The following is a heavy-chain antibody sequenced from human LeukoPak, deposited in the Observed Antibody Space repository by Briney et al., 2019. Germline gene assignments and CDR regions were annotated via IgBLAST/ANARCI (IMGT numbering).Heavy chain of an antibody. D-gene: IGHD6-13*01. Sequence: GASVEVSCKASGGTFSSFGISWVRQAPGQGLEWMGGIIPIFSTANYAEKFQGRVTITADKSTSTAYMELSSLRSEDTAVYYCARGRPTMSIAAAGVNWFDPWGQGTLVTVSS. CDR3: ARGRPTMSIAAAGVNWFDP. CDR1: GGTFSSFG. V-gene: IGHV1-69*06. J-gene: IGHJ5*02. CDR2: IIPIFSTA.